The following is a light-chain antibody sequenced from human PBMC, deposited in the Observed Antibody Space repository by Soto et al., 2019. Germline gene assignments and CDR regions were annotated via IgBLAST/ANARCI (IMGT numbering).Light chain of an antibody. CDR1: QSVLYSSNNKNY. CDR2: WAS. V-gene: IGKV4-1*01. Sequence: DIVMTQSPDSLAVSLGERATINCKSSQSVLYSSNNKNYLAWYQQKPGQPPNLLIYWASTRESGVPDRFSGSGSGTDLTLTISSLQAEDVAVYYCQQYYSTPLTFGGGTKVEIK. CDR3: QQYYSTPLT. J-gene: IGKJ4*01.